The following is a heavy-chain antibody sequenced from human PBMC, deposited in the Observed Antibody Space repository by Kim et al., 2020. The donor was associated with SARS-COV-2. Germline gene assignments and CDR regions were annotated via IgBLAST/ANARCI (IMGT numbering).Heavy chain of an antibody. CDR1: GFTFNTYG. Sequence: GGSLRLSCAASGFTFNTYGMHWVRQAPGKGLEWVAVISYDGSNKYYADSVKGRFTISRDNSKNTLYLQMNSLRIEDTAVYYCAKAFSGSYFGYHYWGHGTLFTLSS. V-gene: IGHV3-30*18. CDR3: AKAFSGSYFGYHY. CDR2: ISYDGSNK. D-gene: IGHD1-26*01. J-gene: IGHJ4*01.